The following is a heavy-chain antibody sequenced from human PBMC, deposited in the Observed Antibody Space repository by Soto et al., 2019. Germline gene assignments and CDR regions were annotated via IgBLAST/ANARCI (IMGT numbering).Heavy chain of an antibody. J-gene: IGHJ4*02. Sequence: SETLSLTCTVSGGSISSGDYYWSWIRQPPGKGLEWIGYIYYSGSTYCNPSLKSRVTISLDTSRNQFSLKLSSVTAADTAVFYCAREYANSPEAFDFWGQGALVT. CDR3: AREYANSPEAFDF. V-gene: IGHV4-30-4*02. CDR1: GGSISSGDYY. CDR2: IYYSGST. D-gene: IGHD2-2*01.